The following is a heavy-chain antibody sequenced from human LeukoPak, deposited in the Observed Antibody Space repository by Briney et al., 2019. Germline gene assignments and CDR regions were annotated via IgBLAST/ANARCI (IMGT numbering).Heavy chain of an antibody. D-gene: IGHD3-10*01. V-gene: IGHV5-51*01. CDR2: IYPGDSDT. J-gene: IGHJ4*02. CDR3: ARRDGSANYYYDY. Sequence: GESLKISCKGSGYSFARYWIGWVRQVPGKGLGWMGIIYPGDSDTRYSRSFQGQVTISADKSNNTAYLQWSSPKASDTAMYYCARRDGSANYYYDYWGQGTLVTVSS. CDR1: GYSFARYW.